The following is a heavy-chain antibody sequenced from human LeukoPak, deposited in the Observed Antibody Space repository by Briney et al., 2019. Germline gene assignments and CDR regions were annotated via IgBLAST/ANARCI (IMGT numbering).Heavy chain of an antibody. V-gene: IGHV4-31*03. CDR1: GGSISSGAYY. CDR2: IYYSGST. J-gene: IGHJ2*01. CDR3: ARDLDWVFDL. Sequence: PSETLSLTCTVSGGSISSGAYYWSWIRQLPGKGLEWIGYIYYSGSTYYNPSLKSRVTISVDTSKNQFSLNLTSVTAADTAVYYCARDLDWVFDLWGRGTLVTVSS. D-gene: IGHD3-9*01.